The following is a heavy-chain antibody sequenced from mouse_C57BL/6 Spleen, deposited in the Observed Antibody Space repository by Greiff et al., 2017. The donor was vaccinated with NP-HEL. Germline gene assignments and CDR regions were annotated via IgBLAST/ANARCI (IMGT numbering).Heavy chain of an antibody. V-gene: IGHV1-64*01. Sequence: QVQLQQPGAELVKPGASVKLSCKASGYTFTSYWMHWVKQRPGQGLEWIGMIHPNSGSTNYNEKFKSKATLTVDKSSSTAYMQLSSLTSEDSAVYYCAREGLGNYEGVYAMDYWGQGTSVTVSS. CDR3: AREGLGNYEGVYAMDY. D-gene: IGHD2-1*01. CDR2: IHPNSGST. CDR1: GYTFTSYW. J-gene: IGHJ4*01.